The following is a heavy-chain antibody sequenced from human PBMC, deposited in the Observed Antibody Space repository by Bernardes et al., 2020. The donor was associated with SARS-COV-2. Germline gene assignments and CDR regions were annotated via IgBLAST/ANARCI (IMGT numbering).Heavy chain of an antibody. J-gene: IGHJ4*02. CDR2: INSDGRTT. V-gene: IGHV3-74*01. CDR3: VRGPSDGHGRFEY. Sequence: GRSLRLSCAASGFTFSNYWMHWVRQAPGKGLVWFSRINSDGRTTTYADSVKGRFTISRDNTKNTLYLQMNSLRAEDTGVYYCVRGPSDGHGRFEYWGQGTLGTVSS. CDR1: GFTFSNYW.